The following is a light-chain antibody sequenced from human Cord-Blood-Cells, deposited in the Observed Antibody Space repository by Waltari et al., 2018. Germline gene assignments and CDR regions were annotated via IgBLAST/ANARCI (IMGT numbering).Light chain of an antibody. CDR1: SSNIGSNY. Sequence: QSVLTQPPSASGTPGQRVTISCSGSSSNIGSNYVYWYQQPSGTAPKHLIYRNHQRPSGVPDRISGSKSGPSASRAISWLRCEDGADYYGAAWDDSLSGWVVGGGTKLTVL. J-gene: IGLJ3*02. CDR3: AAWDDSLSGWV. V-gene: IGLV1-47*01. CDR2: RNH.